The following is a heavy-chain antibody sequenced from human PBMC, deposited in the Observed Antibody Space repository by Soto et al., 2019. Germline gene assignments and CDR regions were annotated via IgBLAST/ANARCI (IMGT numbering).Heavy chain of an antibody. CDR2: IWYDGSNT. Sequence: GGSLRLSCAASGFTFSSYGMHWVRQAPGKGLEWVAVIWYDGSNTYYADSVKGRFTISRDNSKNTLYLQMNSLRAEDTAVYYCAKPGYSSGWYAERGAFDIWGQGTMVTVSS. CDR1: GFTFSSYG. CDR3: AKPGYSSGWYAERGAFDI. J-gene: IGHJ3*02. V-gene: IGHV3-33*06. D-gene: IGHD6-19*01.